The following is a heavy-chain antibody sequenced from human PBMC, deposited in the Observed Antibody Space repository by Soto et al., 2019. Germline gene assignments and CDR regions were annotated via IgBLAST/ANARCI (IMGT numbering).Heavy chain of an antibody. D-gene: IGHD3-3*01. CDR3: ASSLSGDFGVVTYYYYGMDV. J-gene: IGHJ6*02. CDR1: GGTFSSYA. Sequence: SVKVSCKASGGTFSSYAISWVRQAPGQGLEWMGGIIPIFGTANYAQKFQGRVTITADESTSTAYMELSSLRSEDTAVYYCASSLSGDFGVVTYYYYGMDVWGQGTTVTVSS. V-gene: IGHV1-69*13. CDR2: IIPIFGTA.